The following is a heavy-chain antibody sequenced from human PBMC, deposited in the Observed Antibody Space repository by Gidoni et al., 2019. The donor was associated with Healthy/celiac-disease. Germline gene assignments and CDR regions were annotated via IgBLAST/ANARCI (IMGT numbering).Heavy chain of an antibody. CDR3: AKGLMTTSYYYYGMDV. D-gene: IGHD4-17*01. J-gene: IGHJ6*02. CDR1: GFTFDDYA. V-gene: IGHV3-9*01. CDR2: ISWNSGSI. Sequence: EVQLVESGGGLVQPGRSLRLSCAASGFTFDDYAMHWVRQAPGKGLEWVSGISWNSGSIGYADSVKGRFTISRDNAKNSLYLQMNSLRAEDTALYYCAKGLMTTSYYYYGMDVWGQGTTVTVSS.